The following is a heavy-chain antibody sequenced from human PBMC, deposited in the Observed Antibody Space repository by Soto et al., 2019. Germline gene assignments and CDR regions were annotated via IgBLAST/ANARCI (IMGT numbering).Heavy chain of an antibody. D-gene: IGHD3-3*01. CDR3: ARAAYYDFWSGYPSTYYYYMDV. V-gene: IGHV3-64*01. J-gene: IGHJ6*03. CDR1: GFTFSSYA. Sequence: GGSLRLSCAASGFTFSSYAMHWVRQAPGKGLEYVSAISSNGGSTYYANSVKGRFTISRDNSKNTLYLQMGSLRAEDMAVYYCARAAYYDFWSGYPSTYYYYMDVWGKGTTVTVSS. CDR2: ISSNGGST.